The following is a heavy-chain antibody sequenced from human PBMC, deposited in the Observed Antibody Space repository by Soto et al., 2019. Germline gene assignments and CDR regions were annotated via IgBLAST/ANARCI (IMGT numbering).Heavy chain of an antibody. V-gene: IGHV1-69*13. CDR1: GGTFSSYA. CDR2: IIPIFGTA. J-gene: IGHJ3*02. CDR3: AREPSYYYDSKSFDI. Sequence: SVKVSCKASGGTFSSYAISWVRQAPGQGLEWMGGIIPIFGTANYAQKFQGRVTITADESTSTAYMELSSLRSEHTAVYYCAREPSYYYDSKSFDIWGQGTMVTVSS. D-gene: IGHD3-22*01.